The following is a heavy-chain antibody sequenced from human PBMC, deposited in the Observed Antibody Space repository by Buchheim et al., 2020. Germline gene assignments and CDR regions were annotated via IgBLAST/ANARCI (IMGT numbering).Heavy chain of an antibody. CDR1: GGSISSSSYY. Sequence: QLQLQESGPGLVKPSETLSLTCSVSGGSISSSSYYWGWIHQPPGMGLEWIGSISYSGSTSYNPSLKSRVTISMDASKNQFYLKLSSVTAADTGVYYCARISGSYWYWGQGTL. D-gene: IGHD1-26*01. CDR2: ISYSGST. V-gene: IGHV4-39*07. J-gene: IGHJ4*02. CDR3: ARISGSYWY.